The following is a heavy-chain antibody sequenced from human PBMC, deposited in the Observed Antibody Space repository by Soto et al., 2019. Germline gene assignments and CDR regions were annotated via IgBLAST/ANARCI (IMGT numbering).Heavy chain of an antibody. CDR3: VRYSGKYQGPIDY. V-gene: IGHV3-30*03. CDR1: GFTFSHYG. CDR2: ISYDGSNK. J-gene: IGHJ4*02. D-gene: IGHD1-26*01. Sequence: QVQLVESGGGVVQPGRSLRLSCAASGFTFSHYGIHWVRQAPDKGLEWLAVISYDGSNKHYADSVKGRFTVFRDNSKNTLYLQMNSLRAGGTAVYFCVRYSGKYQGPIDYWGQGTLVTVSS.